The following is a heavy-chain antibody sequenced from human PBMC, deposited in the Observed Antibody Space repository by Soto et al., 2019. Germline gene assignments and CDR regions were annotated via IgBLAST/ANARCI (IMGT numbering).Heavy chain of an antibody. D-gene: IGHD1-26*01. V-gene: IGHV3-73*01. J-gene: IGHJ3*02. Sequence: GGSLRLSCGASGMTLSGYAMHGVREVSGKGLEWFGRIRSKAISYATAYPASLTGWFTLSTADSTSTSYLQMNSLKTEDTAVYYCTRSYSGHGFDIWAQGTKGT. CDR1: GMTLSGYA. CDR2: IRSKAISYAT. CDR3: TRSYSGHGFDI.